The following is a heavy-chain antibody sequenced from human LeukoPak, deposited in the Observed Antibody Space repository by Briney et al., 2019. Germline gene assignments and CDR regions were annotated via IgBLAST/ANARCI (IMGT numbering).Heavy chain of an antibody. Sequence: GGSLRLSCAASGFTFSSYEMNWVRQAPGKGLEWVSYISSSGSTIYYADSVKGRFTISRDNAKNSLYLQMNSLRAEDTAVYYCARYSDWNEPSSDYWGQGTLVTVSS. J-gene: IGHJ4*02. CDR2: ISSSGSTI. CDR1: GFTFSSYE. D-gene: IGHD1-1*01. V-gene: IGHV3-48*03. CDR3: ARYSDWNEPSSDY.